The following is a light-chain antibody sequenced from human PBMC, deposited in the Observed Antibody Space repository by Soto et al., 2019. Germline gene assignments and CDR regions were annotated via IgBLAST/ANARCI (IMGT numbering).Light chain of an antibody. CDR2: AAS. CDR3: QQSYSAPVT. J-gene: IGKJ2*01. Sequence: DIQMTQSPSSLSASIGDRVTITCRASQSISSYLNWFQQKPGEAPKLLIQAASSLQSGVPSRFGGSGSGTDFTVTINSLQPEDFAVYYCQQSYSAPVTFGQGTKL. V-gene: IGKV1-39*01. CDR1: QSISSY.